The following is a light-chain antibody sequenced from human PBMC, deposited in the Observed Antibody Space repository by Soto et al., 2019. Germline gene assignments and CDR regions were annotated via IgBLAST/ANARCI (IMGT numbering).Light chain of an antibody. V-gene: IGKV1-9*01. CDR3: QQRNIDCYPIT. J-gene: IGKJ5*01. Sequence: IQLTQSPSSLSASIGDRVTITCRASQGISSFLAWYQQKPGKAPKLLIYAASTLQSGIPGRFSGSGSGTDFTLTYSSLQPEDIAAHYCQQRNIDCYPITFGRGTGLEIK. CDR1: QGISSF. CDR2: AAS.